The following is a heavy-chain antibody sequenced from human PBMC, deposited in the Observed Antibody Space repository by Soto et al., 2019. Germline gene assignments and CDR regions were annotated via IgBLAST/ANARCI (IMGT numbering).Heavy chain of an antibody. CDR1: GYSFTSLD. V-gene: IGHV1-8*01. CDR3: ARGVTAGVDY. D-gene: IGHD1-26*01. J-gene: IGHJ4*02. CDR2: MQPSSGRT. Sequence: QVQLVQSGAEVREPGASVKVSCKASGYSFTSLDINWVRQTTGQGLEWMGWMQPSSGRTGYAQKFRGRVTMTRDTSTNTAYMELSSLTSDDTAFYYCARGVTAGVDYWGQGTLVTVSS.